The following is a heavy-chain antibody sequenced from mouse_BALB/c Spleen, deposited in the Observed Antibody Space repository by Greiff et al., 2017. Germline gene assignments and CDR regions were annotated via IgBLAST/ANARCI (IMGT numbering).Heavy chain of an antibody. CDR2: ISDGGSYT. CDR1: GFTFSDYY. D-gene: IGHD1-1*01. Sequence: EVKVVESGGGLVKPGGSLKLSCAASGFTFSDYYMYWVRQTPEKRLEWVATISDGGSYTYYPDTVTGRFTISRDNAKNTLYLEMSSLRSEDTAMYYCAREGFSSYDAMDYWGQGTSVTVSS. V-gene: IGHV5-4*02. J-gene: IGHJ4*01. CDR3: AREGFSSYDAMDY.